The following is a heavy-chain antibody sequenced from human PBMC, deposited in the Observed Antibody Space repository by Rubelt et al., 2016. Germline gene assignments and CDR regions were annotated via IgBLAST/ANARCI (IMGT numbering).Heavy chain of an antibody. J-gene: IGHJ4*02. CDR2: IYSDGSS. CDR1: GFTVSTNY. V-gene: IGHV3-66*01. CDR3: ARGRYITSSYYVDQ. Sequence: EVQLVESGGGLVQPGGSLRLSCAASGFTVSTNYMRWVRQAPGKGLEWVSVIYSDGSSYYADSVKGRFTISRDNSENKLYLQMNSLGVEDTAVDYCARGRYITSSYYVDQWGQGSLVTVSS. D-gene: IGHD6-6*01.